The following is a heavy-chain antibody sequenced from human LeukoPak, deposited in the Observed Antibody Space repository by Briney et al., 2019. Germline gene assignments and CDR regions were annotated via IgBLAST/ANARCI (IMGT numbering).Heavy chain of an antibody. D-gene: IGHD3-16*02. CDR2: IYNSGRT. CDR3: ARRLSGYTFDY. CDR1: GGSISSDNYY. J-gene: IGHJ4*02. V-gene: IGHV4-39*01. Sequence: PSETLSLTCTVSGGSISSDNYYWGWVRQPPGKSLEWIGTIYNSGRTYYNPSLKSRVTISVDTSRNHFSLRLSSVTAADTAVYYCARRLSGYTFDYWGQGTLVTVSS.